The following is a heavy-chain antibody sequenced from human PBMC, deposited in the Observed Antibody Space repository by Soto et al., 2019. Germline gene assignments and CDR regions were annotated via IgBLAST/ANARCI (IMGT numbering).Heavy chain of an antibody. CDR3: ASKSGAFDI. V-gene: IGHV4-34*01. CDR1: GGSFSGYY. J-gene: IGHJ3*02. D-gene: IGHD1-26*01. Sequence: SETLSLTCAVYGGSFSGYYWSWIRQPPGKGLEWIGEINHSGSTNYNPSLKSRVTISVDTSKNQFSLKLSSMTAADTAVYYCASKSGAFDIWGQGTMVTVSS. CDR2: INHSGST.